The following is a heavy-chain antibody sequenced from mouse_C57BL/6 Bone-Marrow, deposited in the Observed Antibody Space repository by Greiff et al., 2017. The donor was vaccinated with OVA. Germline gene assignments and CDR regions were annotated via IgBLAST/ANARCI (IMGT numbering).Heavy chain of an antibody. Sequence: EVKLVESGAELVSPGASVKLSCTASGFNIKDDYMHWVKQRPEQGLEWIGWIDPENGDTEYASKFQGKATITADTSSNTAYLQLSSLTSEDTAVYYCTPYHGYYEAMDYWGQGTSVTVAS. CDR1: GFNIKDDY. J-gene: IGHJ4*01. CDR3: TPYHGYYEAMDY. CDR2: IDPENGDT. V-gene: IGHV14-4*01. D-gene: IGHD2-3*01.